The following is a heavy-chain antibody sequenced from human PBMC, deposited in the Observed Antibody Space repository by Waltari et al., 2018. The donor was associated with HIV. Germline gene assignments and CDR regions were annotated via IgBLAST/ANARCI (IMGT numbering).Heavy chain of an antibody. CDR3: ASPSIRAGMDV. J-gene: IGHJ6*02. D-gene: IGHD2-2*02. CDR1: GFTCSNFW. V-gene: IGHV3-7*01. Sequence: EVQLVESGGGLVQPGGSLRLSCAASGFTCSNFWLSWVGQPPGKGLEWLANIKQDGSEKYYVDSVKGRFTISRDNAKNSLYLQMNSLRAEDTAVYYCASPSIRAGMDVWGQGTTVTVSS. CDR2: IKQDGSEK.